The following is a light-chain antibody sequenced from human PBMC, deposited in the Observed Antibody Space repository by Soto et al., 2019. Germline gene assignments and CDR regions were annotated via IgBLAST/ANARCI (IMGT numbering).Light chain of an antibody. CDR1: QSISTY. CDR2: DAS. Sequence: EVVLTQSPATLSLSPGERATLSCRASQSISTYLAWYQQKPGQPPRLLIYDASHRATGIPARFGGSGSGTDFTLTISNLEPEDFAVYYCHQRSSWPLTFGGVTKVAIK. J-gene: IGKJ4*01. CDR3: HQRSSWPLT. V-gene: IGKV3-11*01.